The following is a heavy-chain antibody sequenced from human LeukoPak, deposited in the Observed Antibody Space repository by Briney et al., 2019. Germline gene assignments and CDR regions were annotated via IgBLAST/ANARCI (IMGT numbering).Heavy chain of an antibody. CDR2: ISGYNGNT. D-gene: IGHD6-6*01. V-gene: IGHV1-18*01. Sequence: GASVKVSCKTSGYTFTNYGISWVRQAPGQGPEWMGWISGYNGNTNYVQKFQGRVTMTTDTSTSTAYMELRSLRSDDTAVYYCARGGPFPSGSSSREYYLDYWGQGTLVTVSS. J-gene: IGHJ4*02. CDR1: GYTFTNYG. CDR3: ARGGPFPSGSSSREYYLDY.